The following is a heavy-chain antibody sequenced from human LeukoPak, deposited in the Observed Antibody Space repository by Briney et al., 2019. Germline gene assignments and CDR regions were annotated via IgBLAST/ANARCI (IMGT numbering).Heavy chain of an antibody. CDR1: GGSISSSNW. CDR2: IYHSGST. Sequence: SGTLSLTCAVSGGSISSSNWWSWVRQPPGKGLEWIGEIYHSGSTNYNPSLKSRVTISVDKSKNQFSLKLSSVTAADTAVYYCARVLKDGYNFFAPSRAFDIWGQGTMVTVSS. D-gene: IGHD5-24*01. J-gene: IGHJ3*02. V-gene: IGHV4-4*02. CDR3: ARVLKDGYNFFAPSRAFDI.